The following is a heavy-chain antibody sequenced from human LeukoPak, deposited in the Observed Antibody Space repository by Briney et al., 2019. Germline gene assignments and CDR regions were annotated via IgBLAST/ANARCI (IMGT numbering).Heavy chain of an antibody. CDR2: INHGGST. CDR1: GGSFSGYY. Sequence: PSETLSLTCAVYGGSFSGYYWSWIRQPPGKGLEWIGEINHGGSTNYNPSLKSRVTISVDTSKNQFSLKLSSVTAADTAVYYCARGLGYGGNSVSFAYWGQGTLVTVSS. CDR3: ARGLGYGGNSVSFAY. D-gene: IGHD4-23*01. V-gene: IGHV4-34*01. J-gene: IGHJ4*02.